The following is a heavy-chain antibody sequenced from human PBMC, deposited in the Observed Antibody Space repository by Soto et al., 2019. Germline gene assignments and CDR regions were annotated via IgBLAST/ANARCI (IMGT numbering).Heavy chain of an antibody. V-gene: IGHV3-73*02. CDR3: TRRRDWTAMDPLDY. CDR2: IRNKVNTYAT. J-gene: IGHJ4*02. D-gene: IGHD5-18*01. Sequence: EGQLVESGGGLVQPGGSLKLSCAASGFTFTDSAIHWVRQTSEKGLEWVGRIRNKVNTYATAYAESVKGRFTISRDDSINTVHLQMNSLKTEDTAVYYCTRRRDWTAMDPLDYWGQGTLVTVSS. CDR1: GFTFTDSA.